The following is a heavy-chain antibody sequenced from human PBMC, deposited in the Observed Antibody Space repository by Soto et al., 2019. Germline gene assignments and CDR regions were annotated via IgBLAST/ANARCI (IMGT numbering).Heavy chain of an antibody. Sequence: KPSETLSLTCAVSGGSISSSNWWSWVRQPPGKGLEWMGYISYSGSTNYNPSLKSRITISVDTSKNQFSLKLTSVTAADAAVYYCARDLRGYSYGYDAFDIWGQGTMVTVSS. CDR3: ARDLRGYSYGYDAFDI. D-gene: IGHD5-18*01. CDR1: GGSISSSNW. J-gene: IGHJ3*02. V-gene: IGHV4-4*02. CDR2: ISYSGST.